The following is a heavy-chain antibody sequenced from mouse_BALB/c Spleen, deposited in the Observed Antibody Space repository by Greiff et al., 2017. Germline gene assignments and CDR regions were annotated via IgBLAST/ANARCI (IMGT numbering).Heavy chain of an antibody. V-gene: IGHV14-4*02. CDR2: IDPENGDT. J-gene: IGHJ3*01. D-gene: IGHD1-1*01. CDR1: GFNIKDYY. Sequence: VQLQQSGAELVRSGASVKLSCTASGFNIKDYYMHWVKQRPEKGLEWIGWIDPENGDTEYAPKFQGKATMTADTSSNTAYLQLSSLTSEDTAVYYCNARDGSSYGFAYWGQGTLVTVSA. CDR3: NARDGSSYGFAY.